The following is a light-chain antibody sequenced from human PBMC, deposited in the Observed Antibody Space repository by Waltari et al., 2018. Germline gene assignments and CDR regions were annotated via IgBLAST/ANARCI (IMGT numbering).Light chain of an antibody. V-gene: IGLV4-69*01. J-gene: IGLJ3*02. CDR3: QTWGTGIHWV. Sequence: QLVLTQSPSASASLGASVKLTCPLSSGYTSYAIAWHPQQPEKGPRYLMKLNSDGSHSKGDGIPDRFSGSSSGAERYLTISSLQSEDEADYYCQTWGTGIHWVFGGGTKLTVL. CDR1: SGYTSYA. CDR2: LNSDGSH.